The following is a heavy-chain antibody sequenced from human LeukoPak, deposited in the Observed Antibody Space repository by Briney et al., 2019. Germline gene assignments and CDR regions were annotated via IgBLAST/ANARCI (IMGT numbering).Heavy chain of an antibody. D-gene: IGHD3-22*01. CDR3: ARGVIGYYYDSSGYPHDAFDI. V-gene: IGHV1-18*01. J-gene: IGHJ3*02. Sequence: ASVKVSCKASGYTFTSYGISWVRQAPGQGLEWMGWISAYNGNTNYAQKLQGRVTMTTDTSTSTAYMELRSLRSGDTAVYYCARGVIGYYYDSSGYPHDAFDIWGQGTMVTVSS. CDR1: GYTFTSYG. CDR2: ISAYNGNT.